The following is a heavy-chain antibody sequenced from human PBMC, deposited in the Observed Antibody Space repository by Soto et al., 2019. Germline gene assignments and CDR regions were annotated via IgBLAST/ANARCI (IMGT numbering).Heavy chain of an antibody. J-gene: IGHJ3*01. V-gene: IGHV3-48*01. Sequence: EVQLVQSGGGSVQPGGSLRLSCAASGLNFESQSMNWVRQAPGKGLEWIAYSISGGDQIYYADSVKGRFAISRDIAQSSGYLQMDNLRVEDTAVYFCARVCAAASFDLWGQGTVVSVSS. CDR2: SISGGDQI. CDR1: GLNFESQS. D-gene: IGHD6-13*01. CDR3: ARVCAAASFDL.